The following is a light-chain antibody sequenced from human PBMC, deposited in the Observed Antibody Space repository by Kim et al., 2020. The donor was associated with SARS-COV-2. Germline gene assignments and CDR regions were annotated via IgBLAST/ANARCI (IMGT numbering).Light chain of an antibody. CDR3: SSYTNSVL. CDR2: DVS. Sequence: SPGQSITISCTGSSSDVGGHDFVSSYQHHPGKAPKLIIYDVSQRPSGVSNRFSGSQSGNTASLTISGLQAEDEADYYCSSYTNSVLFGGGTKLTVL. V-gene: IGLV2-14*03. J-gene: IGLJ2*01. CDR1: SSDVGGHDF.